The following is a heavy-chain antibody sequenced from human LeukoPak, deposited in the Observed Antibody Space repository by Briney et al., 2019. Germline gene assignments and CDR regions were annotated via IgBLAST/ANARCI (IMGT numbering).Heavy chain of an antibody. CDR3: AKPAPYDSSGYFDY. J-gene: IGHJ4*02. CDR2: ISYDGSNK. D-gene: IGHD3-22*01. Sequence: PGGSLRLSCAASGFTFSSYGMHWVRQAPGKGLEWVAVISYDGSNKYYADSVKGRFTISRDNSKNTLYLQMNSLRAEDTAVYYCAKPAPYDSSGYFDYWGQGTLVTVSS. V-gene: IGHV3-30*18. CDR1: GFTFSSYG.